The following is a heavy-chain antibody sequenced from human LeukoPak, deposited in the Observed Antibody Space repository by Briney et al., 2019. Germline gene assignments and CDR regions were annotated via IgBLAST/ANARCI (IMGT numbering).Heavy chain of an antibody. V-gene: IGHV3-23*01. CDR1: GFTFDDYG. D-gene: IGHD3-16*01. CDR2: SSSIGGRT. Sequence: GGSLRLSCAASGFTFDDYGMNWVRQAPGKGLEWVSGSSSIGGRTYYAEPVKGRFIITRDNSKNTLHLQMNSLRAEDTGVYYCAKDDAWGRFYHWGQGTLVTVSS. CDR3: AKDDAWGRFYH. J-gene: IGHJ1*01.